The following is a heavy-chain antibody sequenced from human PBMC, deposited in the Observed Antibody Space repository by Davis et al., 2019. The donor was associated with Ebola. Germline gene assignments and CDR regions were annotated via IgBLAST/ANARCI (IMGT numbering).Heavy chain of an antibody. CDR3: ARDPYASGRLDSTLGWFDP. Sequence: PGGSLRLSCAASGFTFTSYAMHWVRQAPDKGLEWVAVISYDESNKYYADSVRGRFTISRDNSKNTLYLQMNSLRAEDTAVYYCARDPYASGRLDSTLGWFDPWGLGTLVTVSS. CDR1: GFTFTSYA. V-gene: IGHV3-30-3*01. J-gene: IGHJ5*02. D-gene: IGHD3-10*01. CDR2: ISYDESNK.